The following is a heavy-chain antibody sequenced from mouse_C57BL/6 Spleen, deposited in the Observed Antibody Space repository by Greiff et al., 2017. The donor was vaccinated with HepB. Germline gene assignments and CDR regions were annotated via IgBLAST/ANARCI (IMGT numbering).Heavy chain of an antibody. CDR2: INPNNGGT. D-gene: IGHD2-5*01. CDR1: GYTFTDYN. V-gene: IGHV1-18*01. CDR3: ARESNYENYAMDY. Sequence: VQLQQSGPELVKPGASVKIPCKASGYTFTDYNMDWVKQSHGKSLEWIGDINPNNGGTIYNQKFKGKATLTVVKSSSTAYMELRSLTSEDTAVYYCARESNYENYAMDYWGQGTSVTVSS. J-gene: IGHJ4*01.